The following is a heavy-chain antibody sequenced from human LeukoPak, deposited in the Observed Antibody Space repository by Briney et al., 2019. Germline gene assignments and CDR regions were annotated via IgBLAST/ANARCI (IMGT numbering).Heavy chain of an antibody. CDR3: AKDRPGRITMIVVVNTPPDY. D-gene: IGHD3-22*01. Sequence: PGGSLRLSCAASGFTFSSYAMIWVRQAPGKGLEWVSAIGGSGGSTYYADSVEGRFTISRDNSKNTLYLQMNSLRAEDTAVYYCAKDRPGRITMIVVVNTPPDYWGQGTLVTVSS. J-gene: IGHJ4*02. CDR1: GFTFSSYA. CDR2: IGGSGGST. V-gene: IGHV3-23*01.